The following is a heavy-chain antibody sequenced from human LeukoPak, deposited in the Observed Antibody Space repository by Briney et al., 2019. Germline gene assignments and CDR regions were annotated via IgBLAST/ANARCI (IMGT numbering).Heavy chain of an antibody. CDR2: ISYDGSNK. CDR1: GFTFSSYG. CDR3: ARSPPPSYYYYGMDV. V-gene: IGHV3-30*03. J-gene: IGHJ6*02. Sequence: GGSLRLSCAASGFTFSSYGMHWVRQAPGKGLEWVAVISYDGSNKYYADSVKGRFTISRDNSKNTLYLQMNSLRAEDTAVYYCARSPPPSYYYYGMDVWGQGTTVTVSS.